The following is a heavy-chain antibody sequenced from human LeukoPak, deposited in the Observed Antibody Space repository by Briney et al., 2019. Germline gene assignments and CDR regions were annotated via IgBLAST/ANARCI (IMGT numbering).Heavy chain of an antibody. Sequence: ASVKVSCKASGYTFTSYDINWVRQATGQGLEWMGWMNPNSGNTGYAQKFQGRVTMTRNTSISTAYMELSSLRSEDTAVYYCARHDGSYYVAEYFQHWGQGTLVTVSS. CDR1: GYTFTSYD. CDR2: MNPNSGNT. D-gene: IGHD1-26*01. CDR3: ARHDGSYYVAEYFQH. J-gene: IGHJ1*01. V-gene: IGHV1-8*01.